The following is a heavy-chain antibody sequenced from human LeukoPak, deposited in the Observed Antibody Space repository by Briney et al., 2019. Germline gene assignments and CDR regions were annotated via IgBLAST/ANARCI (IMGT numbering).Heavy chain of an antibody. CDR2: ISYDGSNK. CDR3: AREFPPNYNPLYYYDSSGYPDY. V-gene: IGHV3-30-3*01. CDR1: GFTFSSYA. J-gene: IGHJ4*02. Sequence: GGSLRLSCAASGFTFSSYAMHWVRQAPGKGLEWVAVISYDGSNKYYADSVKGRFTISRDNFKNTLYLQMNSLRAEDTAVYYCAREFPPNYNPLYYYDSSGYPDYWGQGTLVTVSS. D-gene: IGHD3-22*01.